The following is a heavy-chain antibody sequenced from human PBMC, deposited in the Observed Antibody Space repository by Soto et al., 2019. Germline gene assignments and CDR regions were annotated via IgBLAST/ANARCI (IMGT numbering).Heavy chain of an antibody. CDR3: ARELDRGWFDP. Sequence: PSETLSLTCTVSGGSISSYYWSWIRQPPGKGLEWIGYIYYSGSTNYNPSLKSRVTISVDTSKNQFSLKLSSVTAADTAVYYCARELDRGWFDPWGQGTLVTVSS. CDR1: GGSISSYY. J-gene: IGHJ5*02. CDR2: IYYSGST. V-gene: IGHV4-59*01. D-gene: IGHD1-1*01.